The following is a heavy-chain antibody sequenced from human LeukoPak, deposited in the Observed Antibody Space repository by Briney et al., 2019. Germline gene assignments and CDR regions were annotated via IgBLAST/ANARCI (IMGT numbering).Heavy chain of an antibody. CDR2: IYYSGST. V-gene: IGHV4-59*08. CDR3: ARRLDDDFWSGCIAHDAFDI. CDR1: GGSISSYY. D-gene: IGHD3-3*01. J-gene: IGHJ3*02. Sequence: SETLSLTCTVSGGSISSYYWSWIRQPPGKGLEWIGYIYYSGSTNYNPSLKSRVTISVDTSKNQFSLKLSSVTAADTAVYYCARRLDDDFWSGCIAHDAFDIWGQGTMVTVSS.